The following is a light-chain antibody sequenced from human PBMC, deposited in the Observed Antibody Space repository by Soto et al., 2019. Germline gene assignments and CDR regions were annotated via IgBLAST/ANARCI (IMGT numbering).Light chain of an antibody. CDR3: QQYNDWPIT. J-gene: IGKJ5*01. CDR1: QSFSSD. CDR2: GAS. Sequence: EIVMTQSPATLSVSPGERATLSCRASQSFSSDLAWYQQKPGQAPRLLIYGASNRASGIPARFSGSGSGTEFTLTISSLQSEDFAVYYCQQYNDWPITFGQGTRLEIK. V-gene: IGKV3D-15*01.